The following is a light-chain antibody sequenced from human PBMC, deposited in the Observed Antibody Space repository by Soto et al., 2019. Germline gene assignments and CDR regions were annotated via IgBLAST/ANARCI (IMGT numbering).Light chain of an antibody. V-gene: IGKV2-30*01. CDR1: QSVVYSNGNTY. CDR3: MHDVDLPWT. CDR2: RVS. J-gene: IGKJ1*01. Sequence: DVVLTQSPLYLPVSLGQPASISFRSSQSVVYSNGNTYFHWIQQRPGQSPRRLIYRVSNRDSGVPDRFSGSGSGTDFTLTISGVEAEDVGVYYCMHDVDLPWTFGQGTKLDIK.